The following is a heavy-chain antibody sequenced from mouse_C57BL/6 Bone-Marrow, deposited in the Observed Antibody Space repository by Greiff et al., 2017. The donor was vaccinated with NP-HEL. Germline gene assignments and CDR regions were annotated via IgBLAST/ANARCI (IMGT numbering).Heavy chain of an antibody. J-gene: IGHJ3*01. CDR3: ARGTAQATAWFAY. CDR2: ISSGGSYT. V-gene: IGHV5-6*01. Sequence: DVQLVESGGDLVKPGGSLKLSCAASGFTFSSYGMSWVRQTPDKRLEWVATISSGGSYTYYPDSVKGRFTISRDNAKNTLYLQMSSLKSEDTAMYYCARGTAQATAWFAYWGQGTLVTVSA. CDR1: GFTFSSYG. D-gene: IGHD3-2*02.